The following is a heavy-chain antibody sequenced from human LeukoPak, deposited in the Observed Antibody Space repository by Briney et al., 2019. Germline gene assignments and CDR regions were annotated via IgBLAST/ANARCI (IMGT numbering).Heavy chain of an antibody. CDR1: GFTFSSYE. CDR2: ITSSGSTI. D-gene: IGHD6-19*01. CDR3: ARWGRTSGHAFDI. Sequence: GESLRLSCAASGFTFSSYEMNCVRQAPGKGLEWVSYITSSGSTIYYADSVKGRFTISRDNAKNSLYLQMNSLRAEDSAVYYCARWGRTSGHAFDIWGQGTMVTVSS. V-gene: IGHV3-48*03. J-gene: IGHJ3*02.